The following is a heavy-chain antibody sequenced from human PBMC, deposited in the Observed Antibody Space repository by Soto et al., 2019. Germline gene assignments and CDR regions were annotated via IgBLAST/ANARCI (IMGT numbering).Heavy chain of an antibody. CDR1: SDSISSYY. CDR3: ARAVGDPLYYLDY. D-gene: IGHD6-19*01. Sequence: SETLSLTCTVSSDSISSYYWIWIRQSPGKGLEWIGYTDYSGNTNYNPSLKSRVTISGDTSKNQFSLRLSSVTAADTAVYYCARAVGDPLYYLDYWGQGTLVTVSS. V-gene: IGHV4-59*08. J-gene: IGHJ4*02. CDR2: TDYSGNT.